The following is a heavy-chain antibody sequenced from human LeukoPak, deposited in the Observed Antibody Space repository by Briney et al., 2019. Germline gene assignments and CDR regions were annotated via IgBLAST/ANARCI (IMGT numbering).Heavy chain of an antibody. D-gene: IGHD2-2*01. CDR1: GGSISSSNW. Sequence: PSETLSLTCAVSGGSISSSNWWSWVRQPPGKGLEWIGEIYHSGSTNYNPSLKSRATISVDKSKNQFSLKLSSVTAADTAVYYCARGSSAYYFDYWGQGTLVTVSS. CDR2: IYHSGST. V-gene: IGHV4-4*02. J-gene: IGHJ4*02. CDR3: ARGSSAYYFDY.